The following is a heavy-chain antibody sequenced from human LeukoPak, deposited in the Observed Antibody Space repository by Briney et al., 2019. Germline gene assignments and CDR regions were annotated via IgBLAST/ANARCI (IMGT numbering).Heavy chain of an antibody. Sequence: ASVKVSCKASGYTFTKYYIHWVRQAPGQGLEWMGLINPGGDNTNYAQNFQGRVTMTRDTSTSTVYMELSSLRSDDTAVYYCARDKGSNWGSDAFDIWGQGTMVTVSS. J-gene: IGHJ3*02. CDR3: ARDKGSNWGSDAFDI. V-gene: IGHV1-46*01. CDR2: INPGGDNT. CDR1: GYTFTKYY. D-gene: IGHD7-27*01.